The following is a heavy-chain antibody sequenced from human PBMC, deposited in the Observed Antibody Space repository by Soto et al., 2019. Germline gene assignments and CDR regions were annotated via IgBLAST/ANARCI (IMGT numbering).Heavy chain of an antibody. CDR3: ARGDFDSSANYYAGWFDP. Sequence: ASVKVSCKASGYTSTGYYMHWLRQAPGQGLEWMGWINPNSGGTKYAQKFQGRVTMTNYTSISTAYMELSRLGSDDTAVYYCARGDFDSSANYYAGWFDPWGHGTLVTVSS. V-gene: IGHV1-2*02. J-gene: IGHJ5*02. CDR2: INPNSGGT. D-gene: IGHD3-22*01. CDR1: GYTSTGYY.